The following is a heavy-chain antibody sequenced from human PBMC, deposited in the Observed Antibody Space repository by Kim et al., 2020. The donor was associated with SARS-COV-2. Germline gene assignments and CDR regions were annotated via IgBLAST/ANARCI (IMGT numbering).Heavy chain of an antibody. CDR3: AKAAHYYDSSGSFQGYFDY. V-gene: IGHV3-23*01. D-gene: IGHD3-22*01. CDR1: GFTFSSYA. J-gene: IGHJ4*02. CDR2: ISGSGGST. Sequence: GGSLRLSCAASGFTFSSYAMSWVRQAPGKGLEWVSAISGSGGSTYYADSVKGRFTISRDNSKNTLYLQMNSLRAEDTAVYYCAKAAHYYDSSGSFQGYFDYWGQGTLVTVSS.